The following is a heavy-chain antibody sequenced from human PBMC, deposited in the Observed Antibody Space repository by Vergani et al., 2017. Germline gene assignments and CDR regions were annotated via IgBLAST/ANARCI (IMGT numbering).Heavy chain of an antibody. V-gene: IGHV4-59*01. CDR1: GGSISSYY. J-gene: IGHJ4*02. Sequence: QVQLPESGPGLVKPSETLSLTCTVSGGSISSYYWSWIRQPPGKGLAWIGYIYYSGSTNYNPSLKSRVTISVDTSKNQFSLKLSSVTAADTAVYYCARALNYYDSSLDYWGQGTLVTVSS. CDR2: IYYSGST. CDR3: ARALNYYDSSLDY. D-gene: IGHD3-22*01.